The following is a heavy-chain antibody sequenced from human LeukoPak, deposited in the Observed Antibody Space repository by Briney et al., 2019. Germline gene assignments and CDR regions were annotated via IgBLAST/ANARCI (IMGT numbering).Heavy chain of an antibody. CDR1: GFTFSSYS. J-gene: IGHJ4*02. CDR2: ISSSSSYI. CDR3: ARDHYYGSGSYYPY. D-gene: IGHD3-10*01. Sequence: PGGSLRLSCAASGFTFSSYSMNWVRQAPGKGLEWVSSISSSSSYIYYANSVKGRSTISRDNAKNSLYLQMNSLRAEDTAVYYCARDHYYGSGSYYPYWGQGTLVTVSS. V-gene: IGHV3-21*01.